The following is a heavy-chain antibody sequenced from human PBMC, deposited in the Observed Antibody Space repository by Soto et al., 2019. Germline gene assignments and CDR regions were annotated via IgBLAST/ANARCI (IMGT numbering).Heavy chain of an antibody. J-gene: IGHJ5*02. CDR2: IFYSGNT. Sequence: SETLSLTCTVSGGSVSSVNYYWSWIRQPPGKGLEWIGYIFYSGNTNYSPSLKSRVTISIDAPENQISLKLTSVTAADTAFYYCARDTVLTGMFDLWGQGTLVTVSS. D-gene: IGHD4-17*01. CDR3: ARDTVLTGMFDL. CDR1: GGSVSSVNYY. V-gene: IGHV4-61*01.